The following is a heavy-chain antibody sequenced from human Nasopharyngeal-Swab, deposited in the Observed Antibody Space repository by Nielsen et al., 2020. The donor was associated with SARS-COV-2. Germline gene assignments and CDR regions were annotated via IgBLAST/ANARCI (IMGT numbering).Heavy chain of an antibody. D-gene: IGHD3-3*01. CDR2: IKQDGSEK. CDR1: GFTFSSYW. V-gene: IGHV3-7*01. Sequence: GGSLRLSCAASGFTFSSYWMSWVRQAPGKGLEWVANIKQDGSEKYYVDSVKGRFTISRDNAKNSLYLQMNNLRAEDTAVYYCARDVRIFGVVIITYYYYYYMDVWGKGTTVTVSS. CDR3: ARDVRIFGVVIITYYYYYYMDV. J-gene: IGHJ6*03.